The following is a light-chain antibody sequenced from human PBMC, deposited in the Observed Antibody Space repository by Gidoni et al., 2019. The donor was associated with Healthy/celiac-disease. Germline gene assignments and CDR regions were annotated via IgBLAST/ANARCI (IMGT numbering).Light chain of an antibody. J-gene: IGKJ4*01. CDR3: QKYNSAPRT. Sequence: DIQMTQSPSSLSASVGDRVTITCRASQGISNYLAWYQQKPGKVPKLLIYAASTLQSGGPSRFSGSGSGTDFTLTISSLQPEDGATYYCQKYNSAPRTFGGGTKVEIK. CDR1: QGISNY. V-gene: IGKV1-27*01. CDR2: AAS.